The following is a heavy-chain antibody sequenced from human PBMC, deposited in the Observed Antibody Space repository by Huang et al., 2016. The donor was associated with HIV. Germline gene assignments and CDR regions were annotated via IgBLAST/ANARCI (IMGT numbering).Heavy chain of an antibody. J-gene: IGHJ4*02. CDR3: AKDNDLYYFDY. CDR2: ITVDGKNK. V-gene: IGHV3-30*18. D-gene: IGHD1-1*01. CDR1: GFTFSGYG. Sequence: QVHLVESGGGVVQPGRSLRLSCAASGFTFSGYGMHWVRQAPGKGLEWVAVITVDGKNKYYADSVRGRFTGSRDNSQNTVSLQMNTLRAEDTAVYYCAKDNDLYYFDYWGQGTLVTVSS.